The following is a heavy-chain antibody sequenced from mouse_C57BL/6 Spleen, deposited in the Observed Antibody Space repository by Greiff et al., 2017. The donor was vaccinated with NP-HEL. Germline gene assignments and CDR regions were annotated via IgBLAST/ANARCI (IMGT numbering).Heavy chain of an antibody. CDR1: GYTFTSYW. D-gene: IGHD1-1*01. V-gene: IGHV1-5*01. Sequence: EVQLQQSGTVLARPGASVKMSCKPSGYTFTSYWMHWVKQRPGQGLEWIGAIYPGNSDTSYNQKFKGKAKLTAVTSASTAYMELSSLTNEDSAVYYCTRSDSYFYAMDYWGQGTSVTVTS. CDR2: IYPGNSDT. CDR3: TRSDSYFYAMDY. J-gene: IGHJ4*01.